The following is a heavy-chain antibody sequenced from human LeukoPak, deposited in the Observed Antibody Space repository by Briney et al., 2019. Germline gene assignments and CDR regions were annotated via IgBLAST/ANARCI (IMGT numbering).Heavy chain of an antibody. V-gene: IGHV1-8*03. CDR3: ARVLGAEWFGEFTY. J-gene: IGHJ4*02. D-gene: IGHD3-10*01. CDR1: GYTFTSYD. CDR2: MNPNSGNT. Sequence: ASVKVSCKASGYTFTSYDINWVRQATGQGLEWMGWMNPNSGNTGYAQKFQGRVTITRNTSISTAYMELSSLRSEDTAVYYCARVLGAEWFGEFTYWGQGTLVTVSS.